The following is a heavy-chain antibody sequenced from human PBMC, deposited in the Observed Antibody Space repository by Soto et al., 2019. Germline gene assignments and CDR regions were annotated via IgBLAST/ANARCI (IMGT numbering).Heavy chain of an antibody. CDR3: VRPRPSGENYGMDV. D-gene: IGHD3-16*01. Sequence: EVQLVESGGGLIQPGGSLRLSCVASGLTVSHNYMAWVRQAPEMGLEWVSILYTEGTTYYADSVKGRFTISRDSSKNTLFLQMDSLRADDTALYYCVRPRPSGENYGMDVWGQGTTVTVSS. CDR2: LYTEGTT. CDR1: GLTVSHNY. J-gene: IGHJ6*02. V-gene: IGHV3-53*01.